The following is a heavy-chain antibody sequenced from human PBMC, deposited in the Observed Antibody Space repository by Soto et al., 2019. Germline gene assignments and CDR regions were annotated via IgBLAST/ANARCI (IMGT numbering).Heavy chain of an antibody. Sequence: EVQLVESGGGLVQPGRSLRLSCAASGFTFDDYAMHWVRQAPGKGLEWVSGISWNSGSIGYADSVKGRFTISRDNAKNSLYLQMNSLRAEDTALYDCAKSSATVTEAGNFDYWGQGTLVTVSS. V-gene: IGHV3-9*01. J-gene: IGHJ4*02. CDR3: AKSSATVTEAGNFDY. CDR2: ISWNSGSI. D-gene: IGHD4-17*01. CDR1: GFTFDDYA.